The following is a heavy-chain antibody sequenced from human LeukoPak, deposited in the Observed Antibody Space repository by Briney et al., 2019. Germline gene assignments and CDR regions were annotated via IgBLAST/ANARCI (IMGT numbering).Heavy chain of an antibody. D-gene: IGHD2-2*01. V-gene: IGHV4-34*01. Sequence: SETLSLTCAVYGGSFSGYYWNWIRQPPGQGLEWIGEINHSGSTNYSPSLKSRVTISVDTSKNPFSLKLSSVTAADTAVYYCARTLAVVPAERRWFDPWGQGTLVTVSS. CDR3: ARTLAVVPAERRWFDP. CDR1: GGSFSGYY. J-gene: IGHJ5*02. CDR2: INHSGST.